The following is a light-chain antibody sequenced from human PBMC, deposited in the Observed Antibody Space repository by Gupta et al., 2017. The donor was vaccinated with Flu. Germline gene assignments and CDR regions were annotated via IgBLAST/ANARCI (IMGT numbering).Light chain of an antibody. CDR1: QGSVYGDGNTY. J-gene: IGKJ1*01. CDR3: NKSRPPWT. V-gene: IGKV2-30*01. CDR2: DIS. Sequence: PVTLGQPADSACRSSQGSVYGDGNTYLNWLQQRPGQTPRRLIDDISNSDIGVTDRFSGCGTETDFTLRSRRAEDEDVGVYYKNKSRPPWTFGQGTKVEIK.